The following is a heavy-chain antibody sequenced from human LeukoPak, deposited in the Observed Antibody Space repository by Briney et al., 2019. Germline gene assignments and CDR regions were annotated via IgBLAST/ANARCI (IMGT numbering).Heavy chain of an antibody. CDR1: GFTFSSYA. Sequence: GGSLRLSCAASGFTFSSYAMHWVRQAPGKGLEWVAVISYDGSNKYYADSVKGRFTISRDNSKNTLYLQMNSLRAEDTAVYYCAKDRVVVPRLFDYWGQGTLVTVSS. V-gene: IGHV3-30-3*01. CDR3: AKDRVVVPRLFDY. D-gene: IGHD2-2*01. J-gene: IGHJ4*02. CDR2: ISYDGSNK.